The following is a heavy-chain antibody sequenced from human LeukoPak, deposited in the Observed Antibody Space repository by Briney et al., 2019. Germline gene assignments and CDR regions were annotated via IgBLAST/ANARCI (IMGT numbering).Heavy chain of an antibody. Sequence: ASVKVSCKASGYTFTDYYIHWVRQAPGQGPEWRGRVHPNIGFTNYAQKFQGRVTMTRDTSISTAYMELTRLRSDDTAVYYCARDRAGDPDYSFDQWGQGTLVTVSS. CDR2: VHPNIGFT. D-gene: IGHD4-11*01. CDR3: ARDRAGDPDYSFDQ. CDR1: GYTFTDYY. V-gene: IGHV1-2*06. J-gene: IGHJ4*02.